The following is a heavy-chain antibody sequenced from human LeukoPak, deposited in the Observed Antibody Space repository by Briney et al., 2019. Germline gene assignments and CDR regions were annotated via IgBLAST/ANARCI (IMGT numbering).Heavy chain of an antibody. CDR1: GFTFSDHY. J-gene: IGHJ4*02. D-gene: IGHD2-21*02. V-gene: IGHV3-72*01. Sequence: GGSLRLSCAASGFTFSDHYMDWVRQAPGKGLEWVGRTRNKANSYTTEYAASVKGRFTISRDDSKNSLYLQMNSLKTEDTAVYYCASLVTDDYWGQGTLVTVSS. CDR2: TRNKANSYTT. CDR3: ASLVTDDY.